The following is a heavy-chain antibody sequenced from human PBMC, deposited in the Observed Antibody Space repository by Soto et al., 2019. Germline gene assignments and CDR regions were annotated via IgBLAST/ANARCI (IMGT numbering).Heavy chain of an antibody. Sequence: SETLSLTCSVSGDPVSSGSYYWTWVRQHPVKGLEWIGYIYHTGSTYYNPSLQSRLIMSIDTSKNQYSLHLYSVTAADTAVYFCAAKLGTTHYFDFWGQGSLVTVSS. CDR2: IYHTGST. CDR3: AAKLGTTHYFDF. D-gene: IGHD7-27*01. CDR1: GDPVSSGSYY. V-gene: IGHV4-31*03. J-gene: IGHJ4*02.